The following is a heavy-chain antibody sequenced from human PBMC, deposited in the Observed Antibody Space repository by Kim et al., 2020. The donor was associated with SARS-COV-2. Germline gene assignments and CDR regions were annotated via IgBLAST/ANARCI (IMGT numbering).Heavy chain of an antibody. CDR2: ISAYNGNT. J-gene: IGHJ4*02. CDR3: ARTTDYCGGDCYYFDY. D-gene: IGHD2-21*02. CDR1: GYTFTSYG. Sequence: ASVKVSCKASGYTFTSYGISWVRQAPGQGLEWMGWISAYNGNTNYAQKLQGRVTMTTDTSTSTAYMELRSLRSDDTAVYYCARTTDYCGGDCYYFDYWGQGTLVTVSS. V-gene: IGHV1-18*01.